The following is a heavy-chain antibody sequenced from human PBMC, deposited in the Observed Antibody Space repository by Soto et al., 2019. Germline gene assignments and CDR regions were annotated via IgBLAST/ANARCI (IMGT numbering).Heavy chain of an antibody. Sequence: QVQLQESGPGLVKPSGTLSLTCAVSSGSISSSNWWSWVRQPPGKGLEWIGEICHSGSTNYNPSIKSRVTISIDKSKNQFSLKLSSVTAADTAVYYCARSENTAMATGYYYYYMDVWGKGTTVTVSS. J-gene: IGHJ6*03. V-gene: IGHV4-4*02. CDR2: ICHSGST. CDR1: SGSISSSNW. D-gene: IGHD5-18*01. CDR3: ARSENTAMATGYYYYYMDV.